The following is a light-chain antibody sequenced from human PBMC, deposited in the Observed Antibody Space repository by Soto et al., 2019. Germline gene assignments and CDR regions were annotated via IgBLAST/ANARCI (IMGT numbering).Light chain of an antibody. CDR2: GAS. J-gene: IGKJ5*01. Sequence: DIVLTHAPGTLSLSPGERATLSCRASQSVSSSYLAWYQQKPGQAPRLLIYGASSRATGIPDRFSGSGSGTDFTLTISRLEPEDFAVYYCQQYGSSPRITFGQGTRLEIK. V-gene: IGKV3-20*01. CDR3: QQYGSSPRIT. CDR1: QSVSSSY.